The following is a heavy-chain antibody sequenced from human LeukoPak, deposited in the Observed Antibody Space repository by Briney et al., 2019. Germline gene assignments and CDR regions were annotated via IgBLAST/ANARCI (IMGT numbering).Heavy chain of an antibody. CDR3: ARIVVVPAARVYYYMDV. CDR1: GGSISSYY. J-gene: IGHJ6*03. CDR2: IYYSGST. Sequence: PSETLSLTCTVSGGSISSYYWSWIRQPPGKGLEWIGYIYYSGSTNYNPSLKSRVTISVDTSKNQFSLELSSVTAADTAVYYCARIVVVPAARVYYYMDVWGKGTTVTVSS. D-gene: IGHD2-2*01. V-gene: IGHV4-59*01.